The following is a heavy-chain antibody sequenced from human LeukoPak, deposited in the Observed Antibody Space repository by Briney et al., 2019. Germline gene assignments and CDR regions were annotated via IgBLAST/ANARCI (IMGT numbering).Heavy chain of an antibody. J-gene: IGHJ4*02. CDR2: IYYSGNT. V-gene: IGHV4-39*01. D-gene: IGHD2-21*02. CDR3: ARPRQGDYYFDY. Sequence: KPSETLSLTCTVSGGSISSYYWSWIRQPPGKGLEWIGSIYYSGNTYYNPSLKSRVTISVDTSKNQFSLKLSSVTAADTAVYYCARPRQGDYYFDYWGQGTLVTVSS. CDR1: GGSISSYY.